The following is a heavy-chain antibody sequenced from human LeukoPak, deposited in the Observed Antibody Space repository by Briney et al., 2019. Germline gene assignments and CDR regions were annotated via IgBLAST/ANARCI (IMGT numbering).Heavy chain of an antibody. CDR1: GGSISSYY. CDR2: IYYSGST. J-gene: IGHJ4*02. CDR3: ARLSGSGSYSPLRYFDY. Sequence: SETLSLTCTVSGGSISSYYWSWIRQPPGKGLEWMGYIYYSGSTNYNPSLKSRVTISVDTSKNQFSLKLNSVTAADTAVYYCARLSGSGSYSPLRYFDYWGQGTLVTVSS. D-gene: IGHD3-10*01. V-gene: IGHV4-59*08.